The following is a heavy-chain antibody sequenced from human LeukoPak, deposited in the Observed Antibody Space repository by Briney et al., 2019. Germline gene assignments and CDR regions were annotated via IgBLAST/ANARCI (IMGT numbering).Heavy chain of an antibody. J-gene: IGHJ4*02. D-gene: IGHD2-2*01. CDR1: GFTFSTYS. V-gene: IGHV3-48*01. CDR2: ISSSSSTI. CDR3: ARGGSGYCSITSCYPPGY. Sequence: GESLRLSCAASGFTFSTYSMNWVRQAPGKGLEWVSYISSSSSTIYYADSVKGRFTISRDNAKNSLYLQMNSLRAEDTAVYYCARGGSGYCSITSCYPPGYWGQGTLVTVSS.